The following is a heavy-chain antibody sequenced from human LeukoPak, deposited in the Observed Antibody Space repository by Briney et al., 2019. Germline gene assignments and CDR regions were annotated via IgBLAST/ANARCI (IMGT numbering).Heavy chain of an antibody. Sequence: ASVKVSCKASGYTFTSCGISWVRQAPGQGLEWMGWINGYNGNTHYAQKLQGRVTMTTDTSTSTAYMEMRSLRSDDTAVYYCARDGAANIPRFDPWGQGTLVTVSS. D-gene: IGHD1-26*01. CDR3: ARDGAANIPRFDP. CDR2: INGYNGNT. J-gene: IGHJ5*02. CDR1: GYTFTSCG. V-gene: IGHV1-18*01.